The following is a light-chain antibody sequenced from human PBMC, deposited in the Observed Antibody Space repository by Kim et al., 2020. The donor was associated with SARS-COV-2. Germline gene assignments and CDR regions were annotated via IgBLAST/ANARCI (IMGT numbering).Light chain of an antibody. CDR2: ING. CDR1: SSNIGSKD. CDR3: AAWDDSLNNVV. Sequence: ELTQPPSASGTPGQRVTISCSGSSSNIGSKDVFWYRQLPGSAPKLLIHINGQRPSGVPDRISGSKSGTSASLAISGLRSEDEADDYCAAWDDSLNNVVFGGGTQLTVL. J-gene: IGLJ2*01. V-gene: IGLV1-47*02.